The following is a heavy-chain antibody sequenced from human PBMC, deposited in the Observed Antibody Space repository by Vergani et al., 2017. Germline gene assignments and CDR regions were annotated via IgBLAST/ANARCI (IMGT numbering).Heavy chain of an antibody. CDR1: GYTFTSYA. D-gene: IGHD3-10*01. J-gene: IGHJ6*02. V-gene: IGHV1-3*01. Sequence: QVQLVQSGAEVKKPGASVKVSCKASGYTFTSYAMHWVRQAPGQRLEWMGWINAGNGNTKYSQKFQGRVTITRDTSASTAYMELSSLRSEDTAVYYCARALIADYDGSGSYLWDYYGMDVWGQGTTGTVSS. CDR3: ARALIADYDGSGSYLWDYYGMDV. CDR2: INAGNGNT.